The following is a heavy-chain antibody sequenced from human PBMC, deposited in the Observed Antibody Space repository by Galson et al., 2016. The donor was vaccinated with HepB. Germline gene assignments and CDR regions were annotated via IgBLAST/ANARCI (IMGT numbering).Heavy chain of an antibody. CDR2: IKEDGSEK. CDR3: VREGLADGSYFDY. D-gene: IGHD5-24*01. Sequence: SLRLSCAASGFTFSSYWMSWVRQAPGRGLEWVANIKEDGSEKYYVDSVKGRFTISRDNAKNSLYLQMNSLRAEDTAIYYCVREGLADGSYFDYWGQGTLVTVSS. V-gene: IGHV3-7*01. CDR1: GFTFSSYW. J-gene: IGHJ4*02.